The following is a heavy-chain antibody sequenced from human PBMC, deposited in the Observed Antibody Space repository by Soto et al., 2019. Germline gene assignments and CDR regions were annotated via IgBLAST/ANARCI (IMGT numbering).Heavy chain of an antibody. CDR2: IYYSGST. Sequence: SETLSLTCTFSGGSIISGDYYWSWIRQPPGKGLEWIGYIYYSGSTYYNPSLKSRVTISVDTSKNQFSLKLSSVTAADTAVYYCARGRILSIAAAGYYFDYWGQGTLVTVSS. CDR3: ARGRILSIAAAGYYFDY. J-gene: IGHJ4*02. D-gene: IGHD6-13*01. V-gene: IGHV4-30-4*01. CDR1: GGSIISGDYY.